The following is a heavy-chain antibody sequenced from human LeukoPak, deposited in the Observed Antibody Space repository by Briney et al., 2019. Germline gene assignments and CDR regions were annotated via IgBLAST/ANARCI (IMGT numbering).Heavy chain of an antibody. Sequence: GGSLRLSCAASGFTFSSYGMHWVRQAPGKGLEWVAFIRYDGSNKYYADSVKGRSTISRDNSKNTLYLQMNSLRAEDTAVYYCAKDADYYYGSGNSMDVWGKGTTVTISS. CDR1: GFTFSSYG. J-gene: IGHJ6*03. D-gene: IGHD3-10*01. V-gene: IGHV3-30*02. CDR2: IRYDGSNK. CDR3: AKDADYYYGSGNSMDV.